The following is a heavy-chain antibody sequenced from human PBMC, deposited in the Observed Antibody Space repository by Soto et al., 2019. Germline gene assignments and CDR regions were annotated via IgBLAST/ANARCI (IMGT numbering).Heavy chain of an antibody. Sequence: PSETLSLTCTVSGSSVSRGSYSWSWIRQPPGKGLEWIGYIYYSGSTNYNPTLKSRVTISVDTAKNQFALKLSSVTAADTAVYYCSGESPVLGFDPWGQGTRVTVSS. J-gene: IGHJ5*02. CDR1: GSSVSRGSYS. V-gene: IGHV4-61*01. CDR3: SGESPVLGFDP. CDR2: IYYSGST. D-gene: IGHD3-16*01.